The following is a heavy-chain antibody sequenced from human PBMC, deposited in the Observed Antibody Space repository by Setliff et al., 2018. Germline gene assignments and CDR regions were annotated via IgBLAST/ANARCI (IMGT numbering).Heavy chain of an antibody. CDR3: ATQYFGDSANNWFDH. Sequence: PSETLSLTCAVYGGSFSTYYWIWIRQPPGKGLEWIGEINHSGNSNYDTNYNPSLKSRVTISVDTSKNQFSLKVRSVTAADTAVYFCATQYFGDSANNWFDHWGLGTLVTVSS. CDR1: GGSFSTYY. D-gene: IGHD4-17*01. J-gene: IGHJ5*02. V-gene: IGHV4-34*01. CDR2: INHSGNSNYDT.